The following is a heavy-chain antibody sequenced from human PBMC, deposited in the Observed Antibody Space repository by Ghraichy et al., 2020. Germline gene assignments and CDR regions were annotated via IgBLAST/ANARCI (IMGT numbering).Heavy chain of an antibody. CDR1: GYTFTGYY. CDR2: INPNSGGT. Sequence: ASVKVSCKASGYTFTGYYMHWVRQAPGQGLEWMGRINPNSGGTNYAQKFQGRVTMTRDTSISTAYMELSRLRSDDTAVYYCARERYATGRAIVVVTAFMNYWGQGTLVTVSS. J-gene: IGHJ4*02. D-gene: IGHD2-21*02. CDR3: ARERYATGRAIVVVTAFMNY. V-gene: IGHV1-2*06.